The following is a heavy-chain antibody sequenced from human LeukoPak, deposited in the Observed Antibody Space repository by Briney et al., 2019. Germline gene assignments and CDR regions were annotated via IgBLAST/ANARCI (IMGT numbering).Heavy chain of an antibody. Sequence: GGSLRLSCAASGFTFSSSAMSWVRQVPGKGLEWVPGISASGGSTNYADSVRGRFTISRDNSKNTLYVQMNSLRAEDTAVYYCARFRTWGDKASDYWGQGTLVTVSS. V-gene: IGHV3-23*01. J-gene: IGHJ4*02. D-gene: IGHD2-21*02. CDR3: ARFRTWGDKASDY. CDR1: GFTFSSSA. CDR2: ISASGGST.